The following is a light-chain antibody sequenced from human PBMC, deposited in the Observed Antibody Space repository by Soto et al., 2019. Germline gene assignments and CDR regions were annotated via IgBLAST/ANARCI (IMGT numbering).Light chain of an antibody. CDR1: QSLTNSF. V-gene: IGKV3-20*01. Sequence: EFVLTQSPVTLSLSPGERATLSCRASQSLTNSFIAWYQQKPGQAPRLLIYDTSSRASGIPDRFSGSGSGTDFTLTTSRLETEDFAVFYCQQYGTSEIIFGQGTRLEI. CDR2: DTS. J-gene: IGKJ5*01. CDR3: QQYGTSEII.